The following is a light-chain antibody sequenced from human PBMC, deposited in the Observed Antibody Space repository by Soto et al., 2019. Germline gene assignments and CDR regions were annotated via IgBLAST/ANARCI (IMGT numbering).Light chain of an antibody. Sequence: EIVMTQSPATLSVSPGETATLSCRASQSLTSYLAWYQQKPDQAPRLLIYDASTRATGIPARFSGSGSGTEFTLTISSLQSEDFAVYYCQQYHNWPLTFGGGTKVEIK. CDR3: QQYHNWPLT. CDR1: QSLTSY. CDR2: DAS. V-gene: IGKV3-15*01. J-gene: IGKJ4*01.